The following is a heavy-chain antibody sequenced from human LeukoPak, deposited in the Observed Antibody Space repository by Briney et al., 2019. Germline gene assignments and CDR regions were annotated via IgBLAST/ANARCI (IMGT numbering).Heavy chain of an antibody. J-gene: IGHJ4*02. CDR1: GFTFSNFA. CDR2: ITSSASPI. CDR3: ARIYGSGSYWDY. Sequence: GGSLRLSCAASGFTFSNFAMSWVRQAPGKGLEWISYITSSASPIYYADSVKGRFTISRDNAKNSLYLQMNSLRVEDTAVYYCARIYGSGSYWDYWGQGTLVTVSS. V-gene: IGHV3-48*03. D-gene: IGHD3-10*01.